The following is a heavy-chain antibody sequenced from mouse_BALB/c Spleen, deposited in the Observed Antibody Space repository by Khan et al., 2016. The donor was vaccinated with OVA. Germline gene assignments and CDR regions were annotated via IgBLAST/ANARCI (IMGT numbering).Heavy chain of an antibody. CDR2: ISSGSSII. J-gene: IGHJ2*01. CDR1: GFTFSRFG. CDR3: ARDSNFDY. Sequence: EVELVESGGGLVQPGGSRKLSCAASGFTFSRFGMHWVRQAPEKGLEWVAYISSGSSIIYYADTVKGRFTIPRDNPKNPLFLQMTSLRSEDTAMYYCARDSNFDYWGQGTTLTVSS. V-gene: IGHV5-17*02.